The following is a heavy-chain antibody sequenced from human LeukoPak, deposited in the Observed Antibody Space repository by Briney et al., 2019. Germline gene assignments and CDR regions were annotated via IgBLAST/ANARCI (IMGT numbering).Heavy chain of an antibody. D-gene: IGHD4-11*01. CDR2: FSPSGYT. CDR1: GGPISSGDYH. J-gene: IGHJ4*02. Sequence: SETLSLTCTVSGGPISSGDYHWAWIRQPPGKGLEWIGSFSPSGYTYYNPSLKSRVTISADTSKNQFSLRLSSVTAADTAVHYCARVSYRRFDYWGQGNLVTVSS. CDR3: ARVSYRRFDY. V-gene: IGHV4-39*01.